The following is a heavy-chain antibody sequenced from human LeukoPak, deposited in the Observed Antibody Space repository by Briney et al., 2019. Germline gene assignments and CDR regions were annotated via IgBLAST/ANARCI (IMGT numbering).Heavy chain of an antibody. V-gene: IGHV3-30*18. CDR1: GVTFSSCA. J-gene: IGHJ4*02. D-gene: IGHD3-16*02. Sequence: GRSLRHSCATSGVTFSSCAMHWVRQAPGKGLEWVVFISYDGSNKCYADSVKGRLTISRDNSKNTLYLQMNSLRPEDTAVYYCAKDWSYHYTVDYWGQGTLVTVSS. CDR2: ISYDGSNK. CDR3: AKDWSYHYTVDY.